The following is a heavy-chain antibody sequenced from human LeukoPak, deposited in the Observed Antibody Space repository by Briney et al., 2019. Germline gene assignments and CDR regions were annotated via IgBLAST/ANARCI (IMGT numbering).Heavy chain of an antibody. Sequence: SETLSLTCAVSGGSISSGGYSWSWIRQPPGKGLEWIGYIYHSGSTHYNPSLKSRVTISVDRSKNQFSLKLSSVTAADTDVYYCARAPIEMATINAFDIWGQGTMVTVSS. J-gene: IGHJ3*02. CDR2: IYHSGST. V-gene: IGHV4-30-2*01. D-gene: IGHD5-24*01. CDR1: GGSISSGGYS. CDR3: ARAPIEMATINAFDI.